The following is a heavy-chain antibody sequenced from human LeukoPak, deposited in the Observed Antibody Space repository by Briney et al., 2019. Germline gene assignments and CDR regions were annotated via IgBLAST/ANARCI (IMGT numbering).Heavy chain of an antibody. D-gene: IGHD3-16*01. J-gene: IGHJ6*04. Sequence: PGGSLRLSCAASGFTFSSSWMHWVRQAPGKGLVWVSRITRDGSSTTYADSVKGRFTTSRDNAKNTLYLQMGSLRDDDTAVYYCARDPGYESWSPFWGGMDVWGNGTTVTVSS. CDR1: GFTFSSSW. CDR3: ARDPGYESWSPFWGGMDV. CDR2: ITRDGSST. V-gene: IGHV3-74*01.